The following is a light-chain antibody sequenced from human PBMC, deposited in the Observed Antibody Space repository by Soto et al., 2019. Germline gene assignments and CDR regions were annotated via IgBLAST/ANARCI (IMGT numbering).Light chain of an antibody. CDR3: QQRHMWPIT. Sequence: EIVLTQSPATLSLSPGERATLSCRASQSVSSYLAWYQQKPGQAPRLLIYDASNRATGTPPRFSGSGSGTDFTLTISSLEPEDSAVYYCQQRHMWPITFGQGTRLEIK. V-gene: IGKV3-11*01. J-gene: IGKJ5*01. CDR1: QSVSSY. CDR2: DAS.